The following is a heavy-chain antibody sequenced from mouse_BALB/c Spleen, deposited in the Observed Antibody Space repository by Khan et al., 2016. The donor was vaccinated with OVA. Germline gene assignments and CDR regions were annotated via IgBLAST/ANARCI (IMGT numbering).Heavy chain of an antibody. J-gene: IGHJ4*01. Sequence: QVQLKQSGPGLAAPSQSLSITCTISGFSLTNYGVHWVRQPPGKGLEWLVVIWSDGSKTYNSDTKANLTITKNNTKSQVFLEMNSLLTDDTAMYYCAGQPYYHYDSMDYWGQGTSVTVSS. CDR2: IWSDGSK. CDR1: GFSLTNYG. V-gene: IGHV2-6-1*01. CDR3: AGQPYYHYDSMDY. D-gene: IGHD2-10*01.